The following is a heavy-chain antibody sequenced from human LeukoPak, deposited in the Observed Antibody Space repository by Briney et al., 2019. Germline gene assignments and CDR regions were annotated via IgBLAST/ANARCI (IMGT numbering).Heavy chain of an antibody. Sequence: PGGSLRLSCAASGLTLSSNYMSWVRQAPGKGLEWVSVIYGGGSTSYADSVKDRFTISRDNSKNTLYLQMNSLRAEDTAVYYCARGAQWLDVWGQGTLVTVSS. CDR1: GLTLSSNY. CDR2: IYGGGST. V-gene: IGHV3-53*01. J-gene: IGHJ4*02. CDR3: ARGAQWLDV. D-gene: IGHD6-19*01.